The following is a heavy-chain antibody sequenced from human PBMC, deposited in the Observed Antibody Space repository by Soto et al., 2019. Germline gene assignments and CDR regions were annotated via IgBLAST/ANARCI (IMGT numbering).Heavy chain of an antibody. CDR3: AKNQERELPRVIDF. CDR2: MSGSSSTI. J-gene: IGHJ4*02. D-gene: IGHD1-7*01. V-gene: IGHV3-23*01. Sequence: PGGSLRLSCATSGLTFSNYAMSWVRQAPGGGLEWVSSMSGSSSTIYYADSVRGRFTISRDRSKNTLYLQMSSLRAEDTALYYCAKNQERELPRVIDFWGQGTLVTSPQ. CDR1: GLTFSNYA.